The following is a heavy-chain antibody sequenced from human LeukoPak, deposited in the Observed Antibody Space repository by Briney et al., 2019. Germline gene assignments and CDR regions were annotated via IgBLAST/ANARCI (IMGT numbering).Heavy chain of an antibody. CDR1: GFTFSSYA. Sequence: GGSLRLSCAASGFTFSSYAMSWVRQAPGKGLEWVSAISGSGGSTYYADSVKGRFTISRDNSKNTLYLQMNRLRAEDTAVYSCAKDYYDSSGYYSNFDSWGQGTLVTVSS. CDR2: ISGSGGST. D-gene: IGHD3-22*01. CDR3: AKDYYDSSGYYSNFDS. V-gene: IGHV3-23*01. J-gene: IGHJ4*02.